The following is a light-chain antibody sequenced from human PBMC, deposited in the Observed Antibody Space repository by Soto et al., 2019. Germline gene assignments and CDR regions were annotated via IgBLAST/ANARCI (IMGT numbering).Light chain of an antibody. V-gene: IGKV1-39*01. CDR1: QTITTY. Sequence: DIQMTQSPSSLFASVGDSVTITCRASQTITTYLNLDRQKPGKAPKLLMYAASSLQSGVPSRFSVSGSETEFTLTISSLQPEDFATYFCQQIYSAPLTFGGGTKVQIK. J-gene: IGKJ4*01. CDR2: AAS. CDR3: QQIYSAPLT.